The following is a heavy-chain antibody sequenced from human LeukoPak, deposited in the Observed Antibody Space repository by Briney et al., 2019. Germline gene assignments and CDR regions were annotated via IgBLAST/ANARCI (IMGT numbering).Heavy chain of an antibody. Sequence: GGSLRLSCAASGFSFSSSGMHWVRQAPGKGLEWVAVIWYDGSDKDYADSVKGRFIISRDNSKNTLYLQMNSLRAEDTAVYYCAKDQPKSHNAFDIWGQGTMVTVSP. CDR2: IWYDGSDK. V-gene: IGHV3-33*06. J-gene: IGHJ3*02. CDR3: AKDQPKSHNAFDI. CDR1: GFSFSSSG.